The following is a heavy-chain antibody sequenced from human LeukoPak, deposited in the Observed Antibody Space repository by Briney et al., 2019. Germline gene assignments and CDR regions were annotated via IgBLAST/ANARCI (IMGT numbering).Heavy chain of an antibody. D-gene: IGHD2-2*02. CDR2: INPSGGST. Sequence: ASVKVSYKASGYTFTSYYMHWVRQAPGQGLEWMGIINPSGGSTSYAQKFQGRVTMTRDTSTSTVYMELSSLRSEDTAVYYCARQYCSSTSCYSNYYYGMDVWGQGTTVTVSS. V-gene: IGHV1-46*01. J-gene: IGHJ6*02. CDR1: GYTFTSYY. CDR3: ARQYCSSTSCYSNYYYGMDV.